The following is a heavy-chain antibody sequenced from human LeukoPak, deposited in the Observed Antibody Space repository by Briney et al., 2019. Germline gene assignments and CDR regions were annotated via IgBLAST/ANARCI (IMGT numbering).Heavy chain of an antibody. J-gene: IGHJ4*02. D-gene: IGHD5-24*01. CDR1: GGTFSSYA. Sequence: SVKVSCKASGGTFSSYAISWVRQAPGQGLEWMGGIIPIFGTANYAQKFQGRVTITTDESTSTAYMDLGSLRSEDTAVYYCARGRWLQPWGYFDYWGQGTLVAVSS. CDR3: ARGRWLQPWGYFDY. V-gene: IGHV1-69*05. CDR2: IIPIFGTA.